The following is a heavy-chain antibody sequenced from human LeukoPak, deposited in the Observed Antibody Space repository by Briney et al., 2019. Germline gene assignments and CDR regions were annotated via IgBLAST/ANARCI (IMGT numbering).Heavy chain of an antibody. V-gene: IGHV3-23*01. J-gene: IGHJ4*02. CDR1: GFTFSTYA. D-gene: IGHD4-17*01. CDR2: ISGSGGST. Sequence: GESMTLACAASGFTFSTYAMSWVRQAPGKGLEWVSAISGSGGSTYYADSVKGRFTTSRENSKNPRYLQMKGLRAEDTAVYYCAKSGTVSEVDYWRQGNLVTVS. CDR3: AKSGTVSEVDY.